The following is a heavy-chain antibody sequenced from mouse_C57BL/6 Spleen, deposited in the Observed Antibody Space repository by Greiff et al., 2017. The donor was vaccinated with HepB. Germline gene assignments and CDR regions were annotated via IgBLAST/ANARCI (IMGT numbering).Heavy chain of an antibody. CDR1: GYTFTGYW. CDR2: ILPGSGST. V-gene: IGHV1-9*01. CDR3: ARMNYEGYYGSYAMDY. D-gene: IGHD2-3*01. Sequence: VQLQQSGAELMKPGASVKLSCKATGYTFTGYWIEWVKQRPGHGLEWIGEILPGSGSTNYNEKFKGKATFTADPSSNTAYMQLSILTTEDSAIYYCARMNYEGYYGSYAMDYWGQGASVNGSS. J-gene: IGHJ4*01.